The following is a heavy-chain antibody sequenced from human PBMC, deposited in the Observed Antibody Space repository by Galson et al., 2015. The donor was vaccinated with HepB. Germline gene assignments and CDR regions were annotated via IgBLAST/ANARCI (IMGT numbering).Heavy chain of an antibody. CDR2: ITSSGSTR. Sequence: SLRLSCAASGFTFSSYEMNWVRQAPGKGLEWISYITSSGSTRYYADSVQGRFTISRDNAKNSLYLQMNSLRVEDTAVYYCARLEPVAQLQGGMDVWGEGTTVTVAS. J-gene: IGHJ6*04. D-gene: IGHD2-2*01. V-gene: IGHV3-48*03. CDR3: ARLEPVAQLQGGMDV. CDR1: GFTFSSYE.